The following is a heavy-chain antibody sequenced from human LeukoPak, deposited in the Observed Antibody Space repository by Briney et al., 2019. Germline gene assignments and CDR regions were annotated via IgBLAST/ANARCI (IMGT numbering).Heavy chain of an antibody. Sequence: ASVKVSCKATGYTLTDYYMHWVRQAPGQGLEWMGRINPNSGGTNYAQKFQGRVTMTRDTSISTVYMELSRLRSDDTAVYYCARVGYYESSGYYEYWGQGTLVTVSS. V-gene: IGHV1-2*06. CDR2: INPNSGGT. CDR3: ARVGYYESSGYYEY. D-gene: IGHD3-22*01. J-gene: IGHJ4*02. CDR1: GYTLTDYY.